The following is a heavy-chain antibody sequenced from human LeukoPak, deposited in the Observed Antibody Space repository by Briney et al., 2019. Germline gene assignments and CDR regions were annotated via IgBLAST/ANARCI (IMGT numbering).Heavy chain of an antibody. CDR3: AREVEHDFWSGYLNYYYGMDV. D-gene: IGHD3-3*01. Sequence: SQTLSLTCTVSGGSISSGSYYWSWIRQPAGKGLEWIGRIYTSGSTNYNPSLKSRVTISVDTSKNQFSLKLSSVTAADTAVYYCAREVEHDFWSGYLNYYYGMDVWGQGTTVTVS. V-gene: IGHV4-61*02. J-gene: IGHJ6*02. CDR1: GGSISSGSYY. CDR2: IYTSGST.